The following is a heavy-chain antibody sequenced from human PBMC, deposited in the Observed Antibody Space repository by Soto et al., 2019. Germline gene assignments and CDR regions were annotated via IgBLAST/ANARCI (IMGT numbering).Heavy chain of an antibody. V-gene: IGHV1-46*01. D-gene: IGHD2-2*02. CDR1: GYSFTSDY. CDR2: IDPSGGST. J-gene: IGHJ4*02. Sequence: ASVKGSCKASGYSFTSDYMHLVRQAPGQGLEWMGIIDPSGGSTSYAQKFQGRVTMTRDTSTSTVYMELSSLKTEDTAVYYCTTDANIVLVPAAIVWGQGTLVTVSS. CDR3: TTDANIVLVPAAIV.